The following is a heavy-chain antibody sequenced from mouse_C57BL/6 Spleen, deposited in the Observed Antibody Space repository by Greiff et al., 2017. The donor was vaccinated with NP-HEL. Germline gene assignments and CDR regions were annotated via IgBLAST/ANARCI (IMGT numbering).Heavy chain of an antibody. CDR2: IDPEDGET. D-gene: IGHD1-1*01. CDR1: GFNIKDYY. CDR3: ANYYGSLAWFAY. J-gene: IGHJ3*01. V-gene: IGHV14-2*01. Sequence: EVQLQQSGAELVKPGASVTLSCTASGFNIKDYYMHWVKQRTEQGLEWIGRIDPEDGETKYAPKFKGKATITADTSSNTAYLQRSSLTAEDTAVYDCANYYGSLAWFAYWGQGTLVTVSA.